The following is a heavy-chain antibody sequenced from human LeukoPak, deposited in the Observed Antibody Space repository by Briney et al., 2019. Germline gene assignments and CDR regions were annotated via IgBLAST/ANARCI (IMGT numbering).Heavy chain of an antibody. CDR1: GFTFTTYG. V-gene: IGHV3-23*01. CDR3: AKPPKNYDSSGGGGFDC. CDR2: IGAGGSNK. Sequence: PGGSLRLSCAASGFTFTTYGMTWVRQAPGKGLEWVSAIGAGGSNKYYADSVKGRFTISRDNSKSTLFLQMNSLRAEDTAVYYCAKPPKNYDSSGGGGFDCLGQEPLVTVS. J-gene: IGHJ4*02. D-gene: IGHD3-16*01.